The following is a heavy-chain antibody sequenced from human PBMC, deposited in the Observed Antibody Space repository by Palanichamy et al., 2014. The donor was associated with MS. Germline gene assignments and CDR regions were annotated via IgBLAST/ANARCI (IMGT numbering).Heavy chain of an antibody. D-gene: IGHD6-6*01. Sequence: EVQLVESGGGLVQPGGSLRLSCAASGFTFSSYATSWVRQAPGKGLEWVSAISGSGGSTYYADSVKGRFTTSRDNSKNTLYLQMNSLRAEDTAVYYCAKAFPSSSSLYYYYGMDVWGQGTTVTVSS. CDR1: GFTFSSYA. V-gene: IGHV3-23*04. J-gene: IGHJ6*02. CDR3: AKAFPSSSSLYYYYGMDV. CDR2: ISGSGGST.